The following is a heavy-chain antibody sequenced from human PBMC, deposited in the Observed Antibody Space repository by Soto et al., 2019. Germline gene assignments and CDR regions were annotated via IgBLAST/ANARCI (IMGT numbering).Heavy chain of an antibody. Sequence: LETLSPTYTVSGGPISTSSYPWGWIRQPPGKGLEWIGSIYYSGSTYYNPSLKSRVTISVDTSKNQFSLKLSSVTAADTAVYYCACIFSGGYGYGFYYYGMDVWGQGTTVT. D-gene: IGHD5-18*01. CDR2: IYYSGST. J-gene: IGHJ6*02. CDR1: GGPISTSSYP. CDR3: ACIFSGGYGYGFYYYGMDV. V-gene: IGHV4-39*01.